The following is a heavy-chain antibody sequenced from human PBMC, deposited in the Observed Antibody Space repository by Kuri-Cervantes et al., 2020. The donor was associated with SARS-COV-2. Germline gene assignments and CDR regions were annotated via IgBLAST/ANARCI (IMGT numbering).Heavy chain of an antibody. D-gene: IGHD3-16*02. CDR2: IIPNNGDT. Sequence: ASVKVSCKASGYTFTGYYIHWVRQAPGQGLEWMGWIIPNNGDTHYALKFQGRVTLTRDTSISTAYMELSGLTSDDTAVYYCARSMMTFGGVMVHDSWGQGTLVTVSS. V-gene: IGHV1-2*02. CDR1: GYTFTGYY. J-gene: IGHJ4*02. CDR3: ARSMMTFGGVMVHDS.